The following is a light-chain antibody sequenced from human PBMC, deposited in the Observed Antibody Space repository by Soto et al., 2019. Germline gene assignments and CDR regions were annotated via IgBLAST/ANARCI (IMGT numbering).Light chain of an antibody. CDR3: QQTYRTPFT. CDR2: AAS. V-gene: IGKV1-12*02. CDR1: QGISSW. Sequence: DIQMTQSPSSVSASVGDRVTITCRASQGISSWLAWYQQKPGKAPKLLIYAASNLQSAVPSRFSGSGSGTEITLTVSSLEAEDFATYYCQQTYRTPFTFGGGTKVDIK. J-gene: IGKJ4*01.